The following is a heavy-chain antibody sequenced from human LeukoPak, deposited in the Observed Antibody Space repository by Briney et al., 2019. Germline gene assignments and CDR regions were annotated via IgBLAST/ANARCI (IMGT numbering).Heavy chain of an antibody. CDR1: GFTFSSYG. D-gene: IGHD3-22*01. CDR3: ARDPVTYDSL. J-gene: IGHJ4*02. CDR2: ISSSSSYI. Sequence: PGGSLRPSCAASGFTFSSYGMHWVRQAPGKGLEWVSSISSSSSYIYYADSVKGRFTISRDNAKNSLYLQMNSLRAEDTAVYYCARDPVTYDSLWGQGTLVTVSS. V-gene: IGHV3-21*01.